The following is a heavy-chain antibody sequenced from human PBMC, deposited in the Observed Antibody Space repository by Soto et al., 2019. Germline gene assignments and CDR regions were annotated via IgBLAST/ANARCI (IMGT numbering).Heavy chain of an antibody. V-gene: IGHV4-31*03. D-gene: IGHD3-3*01. CDR1: GGSISSGGYY. J-gene: IGHJ6*02. Sequence: SETLSLTCTVSGGSISSGGYYWSWIRQHPGKGLEWIGYIYYSGSTYYNPSLKSRVTILVDTSKNQFSLKLSSVTAADTAVYYCARDRYYDFWSGYYYGMDVWGQGTTVTVSS. CDR3: ARDRYYDFWSGYYYGMDV. CDR2: IYYSGST.